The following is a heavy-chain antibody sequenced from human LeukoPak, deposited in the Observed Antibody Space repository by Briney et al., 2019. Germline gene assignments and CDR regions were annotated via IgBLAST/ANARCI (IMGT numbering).Heavy chain of an antibody. V-gene: IGHV4-34*01. CDR2: INHSGST. Sequence: SETLSLTCAVYGGSFSSYYWSWIRQPPGKGLEWIGEINHSGSTNYNPSLKSRVTISVDTSKNQFSLKLSSVTAADTAVYYCARADHGDYGGGYMDVWGKGTTVTASS. CDR3: ARADHGDYGGGYMDV. D-gene: IGHD4-17*01. CDR1: GGSFSSYY. J-gene: IGHJ6*03.